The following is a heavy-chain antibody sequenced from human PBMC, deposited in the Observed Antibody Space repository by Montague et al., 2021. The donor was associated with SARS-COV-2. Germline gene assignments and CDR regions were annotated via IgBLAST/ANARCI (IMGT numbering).Heavy chain of an antibody. J-gene: IGHJ5*02. CDR2: IYYGGST. CDR1: GGSISSYY. V-gene: IGHV4-59*08. CDR3: VRLRRPDGYSYWFGP. Sequence: SETLSLTCTVSGGSISSYYWSWIRQPPGKGLEWIGYIYYGGSTNYSPSFKGRVIMSVDTSNNQFSLRLTSVTAADTAVYYCVRLRRPDGYSYWFGPWGQGTLVTVSS. D-gene: IGHD5-24*01.